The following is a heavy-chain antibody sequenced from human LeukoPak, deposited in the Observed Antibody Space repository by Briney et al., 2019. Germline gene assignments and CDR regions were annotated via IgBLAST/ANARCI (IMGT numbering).Heavy chain of an antibody. CDR2: IYYSGST. V-gene: IGHV4-39*01. CDR1: GGSISSSSYY. CDR3: ARLSPKVDY. Sequence: PSETLCLTCTVSGGSISSSSYYWGWIRQPPGKGLEWIGSIYYSGSTYYNPSLKSRVTISVDTSKNQFSLKLSSVTAADTAVYYCARLSPKVDYWGQGTLVTVSS. J-gene: IGHJ4*02.